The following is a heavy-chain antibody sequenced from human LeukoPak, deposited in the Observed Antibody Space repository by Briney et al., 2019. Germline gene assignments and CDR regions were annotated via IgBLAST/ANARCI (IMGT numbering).Heavy chain of an antibody. J-gene: IGHJ4*02. Sequence: ASVKVSCKASGYTFTSYDINWVRQATGQGLEWMGWMNPNSGNTGYAQKFQGRVTITRNTSISTAYMELSSLRSDDTAVYYCARVVAVAGTSDHWGQGTLVTVSS. D-gene: IGHD6-19*01. V-gene: IGHV1-8*03. CDR2: MNPNSGNT. CDR3: ARVVAVAGTSDH. CDR1: GYTFTSYD.